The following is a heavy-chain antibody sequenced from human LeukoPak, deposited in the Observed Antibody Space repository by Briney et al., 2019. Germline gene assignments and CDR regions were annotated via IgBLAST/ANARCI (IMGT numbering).Heavy chain of an antibody. CDR1: GGSISSYY. CDR3: ARRRSSGSVLS. Sequence: SETLSLTCTVSGGSISSYYWSWIRQPPGKGLEWIGSIYYSGSTYYNPSLKSRVTISVDTSKNQFSLKLSSVTAADTAVYYCARRRSSGSVLSWGQGTLVTVSS. CDR2: IYYSGST. D-gene: IGHD6-19*01. J-gene: IGHJ4*02. V-gene: IGHV4-59*05.